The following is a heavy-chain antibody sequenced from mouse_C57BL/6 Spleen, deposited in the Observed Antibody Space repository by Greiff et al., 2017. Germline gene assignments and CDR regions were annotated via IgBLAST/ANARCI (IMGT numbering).Heavy chain of an antibody. D-gene: IGHD1-1*01. V-gene: IGHV14-2*01. CDR3: AGYGSSRLYAMDY. CDR1: GFNIKAYY. Sequence: VQLKQSGAELVKPGASVKLSCTASGFNIKAYYMHWVKQRTEQGLEWIGRIDPEDGETKYAPKFQGKATITAATSSNTAYLQLSSLTSEDTAVYYCAGYGSSRLYAMDYWGQGTSVTVSS. J-gene: IGHJ4*01. CDR2: IDPEDGET.